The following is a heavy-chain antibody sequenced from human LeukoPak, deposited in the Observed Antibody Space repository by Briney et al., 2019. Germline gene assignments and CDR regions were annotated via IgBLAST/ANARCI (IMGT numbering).Heavy chain of an antibody. D-gene: IGHD6-6*01. CDR1: GFTVNSNY. V-gene: IGHV3-66*01. CDR3: ARGGVAARPIPLYYYYGMDV. CDR2: IYSGGST. J-gene: IGHJ6*02. Sequence: PGGSLRLSCAASGFTVNSNYMSWVRQAPGKGLEWVSVIYSGGSTYYADSVKGRFTISRDNSKNTLYLQMNSLRAEDTAVYYCARGGVAARPIPLYYYYGMDVWGQGTTVTVSS.